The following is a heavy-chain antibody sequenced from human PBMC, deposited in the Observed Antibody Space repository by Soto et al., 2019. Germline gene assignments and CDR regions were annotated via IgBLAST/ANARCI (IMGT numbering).Heavy chain of an antibody. Sequence: QVQLVESEGGLVKPGGSLRLSCAASGFTFSDYYMNWIRQAPGKGLEWVSYIGSSGSIIYYADSVKGRFTISRDNAKNSLYLQMNSLRADDTAVYYCARDAGIRGLPGVAPWGQGTLVTVSS. CDR3: ARDAGIRGLPGVAP. CDR2: IGSSGSII. V-gene: IGHV3-11*01. CDR1: GFTFSDYY. D-gene: IGHD2-15*01. J-gene: IGHJ5*02.